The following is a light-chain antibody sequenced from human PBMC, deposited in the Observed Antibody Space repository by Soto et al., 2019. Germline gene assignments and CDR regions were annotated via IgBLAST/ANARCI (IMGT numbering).Light chain of an antibody. CDR1: QYINTR. Sequence: EIVLTQSPATLSSFPGDRVTLSCRASQYINTRLAWYQHRPGQAPRLLIYQTSIRAAGIPARFSASGSGTDFTLTINSLQSEDFAIYYCQRYNNWPLTFGGGTKVESK. V-gene: IGKV3D-15*01. CDR3: QRYNNWPLT. CDR2: QTS. J-gene: IGKJ4*01.